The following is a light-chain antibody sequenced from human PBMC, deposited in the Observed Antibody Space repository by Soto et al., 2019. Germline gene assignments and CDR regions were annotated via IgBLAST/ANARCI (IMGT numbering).Light chain of an antibody. J-gene: IGKJ4*01. CDR1: QGISRW. CDR3: QQANSFPLT. Sequence: DIQMTQSPSSVSASVGDRVTITCRASQGISRWLAWYQQKPGKAPELLVYAASNLQSGVPSRFSGSGSGTDFTLTISSLQPEDFATYYCQQANSFPLTFGGATKVEIK. V-gene: IGKV1D-12*01. CDR2: AAS.